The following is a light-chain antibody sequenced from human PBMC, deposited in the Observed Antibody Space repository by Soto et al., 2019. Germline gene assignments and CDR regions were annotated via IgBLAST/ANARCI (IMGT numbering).Light chain of an antibody. Sequence: DIQMTQSPSSLSASVGDRVTITCRASQGIRNDLGWYQQKPGKAPKRLIYAASSLQSGVPSRFSGSGSGTDLPLKISHPHPKDFPTFSCLQHNSYPSTFAPGTKVYI. CDR1: QGIRND. J-gene: IGKJ3*01. CDR2: AAS. V-gene: IGKV1-17*02. CDR3: LQHNSYPST.